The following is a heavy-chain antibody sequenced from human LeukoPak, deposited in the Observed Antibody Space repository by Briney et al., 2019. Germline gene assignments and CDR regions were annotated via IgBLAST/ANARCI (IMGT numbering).Heavy chain of an antibody. Sequence: QPGGSLRLSCAASGFTFSSYEMNWVRQAPGKGLEWVSYISSGSTIYDADSVKGRFTISRDNAKNSLYLQMNSLRAEDTAVYYCARESIAVAGAPFDYWGQGTLVTVSS. D-gene: IGHD6-19*01. J-gene: IGHJ4*02. CDR1: GFTFSSYE. CDR2: ISSGSTI. V-gene: IGHV3-48*03. CDR3: ARESIAVAGAPFDY.